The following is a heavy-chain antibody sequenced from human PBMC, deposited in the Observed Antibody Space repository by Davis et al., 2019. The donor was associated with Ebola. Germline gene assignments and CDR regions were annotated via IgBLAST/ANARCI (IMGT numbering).Heavy chain of an antibody. D-gene: IGHD4-23*01. J-gene: IGHJ3*02. CDR3: AKDLDYGGNSNAFDI. Sequence: GGSLRLPCAASGFTFSNFGMHWVRQVPGNGLEWVAFIRYDGSNKYYADSVKGRFIISRDNSKSTLFLRLSNLRDEDTAVYHCAKDLDYGGNSNAFDIWGQGTMVTVSS. V-gene: IGHV3-30*02. CDR2: IRYDGSNK. CDR1: GFTFSNFG.